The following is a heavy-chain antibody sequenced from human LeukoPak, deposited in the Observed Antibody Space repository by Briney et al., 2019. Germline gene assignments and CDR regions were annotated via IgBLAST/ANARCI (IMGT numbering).Heavy chain of an antibody. Sequence: GASVKVSCKASGYTFTGYYMHWVRQAPGQGLEWMGWINPNSGGTNYAQKFQGRVTMTRDTSISTAYMELSRLRSDDTAVYYCARESGLRAARTYNWFDPWGQGTLVTVSS. D-gene: IGHD6-6*01. CDR1: GYTFTGYY. CDR2: INPNSGGT. V-gene: IGHV1-2*02. CDR3: ARESGLRAARTYNWFDP. J-gene: IGHJ5*02.